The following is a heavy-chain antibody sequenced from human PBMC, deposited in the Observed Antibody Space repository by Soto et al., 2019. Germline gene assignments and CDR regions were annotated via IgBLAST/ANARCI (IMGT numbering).Heavy chain of an antibody. Sequence: GGSLRLSCAASGFTFGIYAMHWVRQAPGKGLEWVAVISYNGSNKYYADSVKGRFTISRDNSKNTLYLQMNSLRAEDTAVYYCARGEYYYDSSGYYPPTIYYYYGMDVWGQGTTVTVS. V-gene: IGHV3-30-3*01. CDR1: GFTFGIYA. CDR3: ARGEYYYDSSGYYPPTIYYYYGMDV. J-gene: IGHJ6*02. CDR2: ISYNGSNK. D-gene: IGHD3-22*01.